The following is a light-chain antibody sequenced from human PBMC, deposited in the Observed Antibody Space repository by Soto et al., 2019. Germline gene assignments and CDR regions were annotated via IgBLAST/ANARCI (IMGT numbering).Light chain of an antibody. CDR2: GAS. Sequence: EIVLTQSPDSLSLSPGDRATLSCRASQSVGGHLAWYQQRPGQAPRLLIYGASSRATGIPDRFSGSGSGTDFTLTISRLEPEDFEVYYCQQYGSSPWTFGQGTQVDIX. V-gene: IGKV3-20*01. J-gene: IGKJ1*01. CDR1: QSVGGH. CDR3: QQYGSSPWT.